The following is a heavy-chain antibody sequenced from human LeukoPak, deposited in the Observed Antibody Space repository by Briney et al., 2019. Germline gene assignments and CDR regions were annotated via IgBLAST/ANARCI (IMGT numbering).Heavy chain of an antibody. CDR1: GFTFSSYS. D-gene: IGHD4-23*01. V-gene: IGHV3-30*02. J-gene: IGHJ4*02. CDR3: ARGPRKITPEYYFDY. Sequence: GGSLRLSCAASGFTFSSYSMNWVRQAPGKGLEWVAFIRYDGSNKYYADSVKGRFTISRDNSKNTLYLQMDSLRAEDTAVYYCARGPRKITPEYYFDYWGQGTLVTVSS. CDR2: IRYDGSNK.